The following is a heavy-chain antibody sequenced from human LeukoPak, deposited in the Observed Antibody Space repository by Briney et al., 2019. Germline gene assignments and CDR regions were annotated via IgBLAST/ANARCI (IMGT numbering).Heavy chain of an antibody. CDR2: IRQDGDTK. Sequence: GGSLRLSCAASGFPFNAYWMTWVRQAPGKGLEWVANIRQDGDTKYYVDSVKGRFTISRDNAKNSLYLQMNSLRAEDTAVYYCARGREDFWSGYSNWFDPWGQGTLVTVSS. V-gene: IGHV3-7*01. D-gene: IGHD3-3*01. J-gene: IGHJ5*02. CDR3: ARGREDFWSGYSNWFDP. CDR1: GFPFNAYW.